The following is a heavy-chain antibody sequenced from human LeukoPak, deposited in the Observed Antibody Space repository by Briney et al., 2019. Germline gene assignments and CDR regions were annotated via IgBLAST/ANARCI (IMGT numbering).Heavy chain of an antibody. Sequence: SETLSLTCTVSGGSISSYYWSWIRQPPGKGLEWIGYIYYSGSTNYNPSLKSRVTISVDTSKNQFSLKLSSVTAADTAVYYCARAPLYYYYGMDVWGQGTTVTVSS. V-gene: IGHV4-59*01. CDR2: IYYSGST. CDR3: ARAPLYYYYGMDV. CDR1: GGSISSYY. J-gene: IGHJ6*02.